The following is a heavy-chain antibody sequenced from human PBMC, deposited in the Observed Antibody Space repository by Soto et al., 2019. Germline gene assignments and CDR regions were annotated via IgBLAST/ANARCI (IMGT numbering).Heavy chain of an antibody. CDR3: ARDRRGTRSTYFGSQYFEP. V-gene: IGHV1-18*04. J-gene: IGHJ4*02. D-gene: IGHD2-2*01. Sequence: QVQLVQSGAEVKKTGASVQVSCKTSGYTFTRDGISWVRQAPGQGLEWMAWINPYNGKKQFAEKFQGRITLTTDTLTNTGYPEITSLPSADTAVYFRARDRRGTRSTYFGSQYFEPWGQGTLVTVSS. CDR1: GYTFTRDG. CDR2: INPYNGKK.